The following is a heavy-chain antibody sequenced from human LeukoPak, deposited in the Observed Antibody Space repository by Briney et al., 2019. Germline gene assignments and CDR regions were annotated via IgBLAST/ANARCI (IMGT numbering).Heavy chain of an antibody. D-gene: IGHD3-22*01. Sequence: SQTLSLTCTVSGGSVSSNSYYWSWIRQPPGKGLEWIGYIYHSGSTNYNPSLKSRVTISVDTSKNQFSLKLSSVTAADTAVYYCARDPSGYFNYWGQGTLVTVSS. V-gene: IGHV4-61*01. CDR3: ARDPSGYFNY. CDR1: GGSVSSNSYY. J-gene: IGHJ4*02. CDR2: IYHSGST.